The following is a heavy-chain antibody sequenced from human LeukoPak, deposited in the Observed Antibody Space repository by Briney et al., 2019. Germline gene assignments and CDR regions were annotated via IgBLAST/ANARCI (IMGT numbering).Heavy chain of an antibody. CDR2: ISSSRRTI. J-gene: IGHJ4*02. CDR1: GFSFSSYE. Sequence: GGSLRLSCAASGFSFSSYEMNWVRQAPGKGLEWISYISSSRRTISYADSVKGRFTISRDNAKNSLYLRMNSLRAEDTAVYYCARSSSRYCSGGSCYSGVLGYFDYWGQGTLVTVSS. D-gene: IGHD2-15*01. CDR3: ARSSSRYCSGGSCYSGVLGYFDY. V-gene: IGHV3-48*01.